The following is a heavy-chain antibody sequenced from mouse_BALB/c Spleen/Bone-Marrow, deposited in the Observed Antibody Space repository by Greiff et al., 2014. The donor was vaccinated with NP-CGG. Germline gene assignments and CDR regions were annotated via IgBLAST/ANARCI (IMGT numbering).Heavy chain of an antibody. D-gene: IGHD2-10*02. CDR2: IFPGTVTP. CDR1: GYTFTSYW. V-gene: IGHV1S132*01. J-gene: IGHJ2*01. CDR3: ARRGYGYLDY. Sequence: QVQLQQSGAELVKPGASVKLSCKTSGYTFTSYWIQWVKQRPGQGLGWIGEIFPGTVTPYYNEKFKGKATLTIDTSSSTASMQLSSLTSEDSAVYFCARRGYGYLDYWGPGTTLTVSS.